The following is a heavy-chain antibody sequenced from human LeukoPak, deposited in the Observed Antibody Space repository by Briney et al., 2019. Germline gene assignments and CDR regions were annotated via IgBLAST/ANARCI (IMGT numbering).Heavy chain of an antibody. J-gene: IGHJ4*02. CDR3: AVSVTVAGTIFDY. CDR2: IIPILGIA. D-gene: IGHD6-19*01. V-gene: IGHV1-69*04. CDR1: GGTFSSYA. Sequence: SVKVSCKASGGTFSSYAISWVRQAPGQGVEWMGRIIPILGIANYAQKFQGRVTITADKSTSTAYMELSSLRSEDTAVYYCAVSVTVAGTIFDYWGQGTLVTVSS.